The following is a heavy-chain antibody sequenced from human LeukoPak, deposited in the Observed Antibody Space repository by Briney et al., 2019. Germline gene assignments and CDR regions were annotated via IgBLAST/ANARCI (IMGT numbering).Heavy chain of an antibody. CDR1: GGSISSSSYY. CDR2: IYYGGST. Sequence: PSETLSLTCTVSGGSISSSSYYWGWIRQPPGKGLEWIGSIYYGGSTYYNPSLKSRVTISVDTSKNQFSLKLSSVTAADTAVYYCARGDAPMTLFDYWGRGTLVTVSS. D-gene: IGHD2-2*01. J-gene: IGHJ4*02. CDR3: ARGDAPMTLFDY. V-gene: IGHV4-39*07.